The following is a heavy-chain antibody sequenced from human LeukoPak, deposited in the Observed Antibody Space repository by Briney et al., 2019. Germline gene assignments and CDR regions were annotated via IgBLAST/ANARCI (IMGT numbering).Heavy chain of an antibody. V-gene: IGHV4-4*09. Sequence: SETLSLTCSVSGTSITPYSWSWIRQPPGRGLEWIGYFYTSGNTHQNPSLKSRVTMSIDASKNQFSLRLSSMTAADTAVYYCATQDSSSWYEGGWFDPWGQGTLVTVSS. D-gene: IGHD6-13*01. CDR1: GTSITPYS. CDR2: FYTSGNT. CDR3: ATQDSSSWYEGGWFDP. J-gene: IGHJ5*02.